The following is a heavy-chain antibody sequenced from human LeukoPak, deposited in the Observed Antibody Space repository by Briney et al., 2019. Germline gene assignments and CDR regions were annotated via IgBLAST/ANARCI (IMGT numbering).Heavy chain of an antibody. V-gene: IGHV3-15*01. J-gene: IGHJ4*02. D-gene: IGHD6-19*01. Sequence: PGGSLRLSCAASGFTFSSYTMSWVRQAPGKGLEWVGRIKSKTDGGTTDYAAPVKGRFTISRDDSKNTLYLQMNSLKTEDTAVYYCTTDPIAVAVLDYWGQGTLVTVSS. CDR1: GFTFSSYT. CDR2: IKSKTDGGTT. CDR3: TTDPIAVAVLDY.